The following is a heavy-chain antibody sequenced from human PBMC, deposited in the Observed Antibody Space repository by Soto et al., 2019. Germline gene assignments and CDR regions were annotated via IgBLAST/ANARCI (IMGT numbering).Heavy chain of an antibody. CDR3: ARDRYSSGWYGYYYYYGMDV. CDR2: INPNSGGT. D-gene: IGHD6-19*01. J-gene: IGHJ6*02. V-gene: IGHV1-2*04. Sequence: GASVKVSCKASGFTFTSSAVQWVRQARGQRLEWMGWINPNSGGTNYAQKFQGWVTMTRDTSISTAYMELSRLRSDDTAVYYCARDRYSSGWYGYYYYYGMDVWGQGTTVTVSS. CDR1: GFTFTSSA.